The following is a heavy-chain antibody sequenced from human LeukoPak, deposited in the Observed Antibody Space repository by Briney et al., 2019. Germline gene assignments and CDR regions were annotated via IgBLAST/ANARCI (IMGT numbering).Heavy chain of an antibody. D-gene: IGHD1-7*01. CDR1: GFTFSSYA. CDR3: AKRRGLELLYYYYMDV. CDR2: INGSGGRI. Sequence: PGGSLRLSCAASGFTFSSYAMSWVRQAPGKGLEWVSAINGSGGRIYYADSVKGRFTISRDNSKNTLYLQMNSLRAEDTAVYYCAKRRGLELLYYYYMDVWGKGTTVTVSS. J-gene: IGHJ6*03. V-gene: IGHV3-23*01.